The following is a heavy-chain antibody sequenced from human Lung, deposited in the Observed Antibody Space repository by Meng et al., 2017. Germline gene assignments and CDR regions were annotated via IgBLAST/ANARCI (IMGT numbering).Heavy chain of an antibody. CDR2: IYNSGST. CDR3: ARGQKGYFDL. CDR1: GGAISSSNYY. Sequence: VQPQEAGPGLVKPSQTLSLTCTVSGGAISSSNYYWSWIRQPPGKGLEWSGHIYNSGSTYYNPSLKSRITISVDTSKNQFSLKLSSVTAADTAVHYCARGQKGYFDLWGRGTLVTVSS. J-gene: IGHJ2*01. V-gene: IGHV4-30-4*01.